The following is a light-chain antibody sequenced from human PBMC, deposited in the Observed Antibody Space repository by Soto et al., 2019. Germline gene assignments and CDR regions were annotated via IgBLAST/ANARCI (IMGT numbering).Light chain of an antibody. J-gene: IGLJ3*02. Sequence: QSVLTQPPSVSGAPGQRVTISFTGSSSNIGAGYDVHWYQQLPGTAPKLLIYGNSNRPSGVPDRFSGSKSGTSAFLAITGLQDEDEADYYCQSYDSSLSGWVFGGGTKLTVL. CDR1: SSNIGAGYD. CDR2: GNS. CDR3: QSYDSSLSGWV. V-gene: IGLV1-40*01.